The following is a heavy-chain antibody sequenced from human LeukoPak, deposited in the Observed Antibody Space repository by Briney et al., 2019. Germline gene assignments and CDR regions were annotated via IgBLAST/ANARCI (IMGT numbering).Heavy chain of an antibody. CDR3: ARPAYYDFWSGYYDY. CDR2: IYHSGST. CDR1: GYSISSGYY. D-gene: IGHD3-3*01. J-gene: IGHJ4*02. V-gene: IGHV4-38-2*01. Sequence: PSETLSLTCAVSGYSISSGYYWGWIRQPPGKGLEWIGSIYHSGSTYYHPSLKSRVTISVDTSKNQFSLKLSSVTAADTAVYYCARPAYYDFWSGYYDYWGQGTLVTVSS.